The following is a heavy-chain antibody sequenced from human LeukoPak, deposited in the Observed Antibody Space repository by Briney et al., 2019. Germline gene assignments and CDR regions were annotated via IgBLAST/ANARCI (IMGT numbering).Heavy chain of an antibody. Sequence: GGSLRLSCAASGFTFSSYGMHWVRQAPGKGLEWVAVISYDGSNKYYADSVKGRFTISRDNSKNTLYLQMNSLRAEDTAVYYRAKVGEMATITYYFDYWGQGTLVTVSS. J-gene: IGHJ4*02. CDR1: GFTFSSYG. D-gene: IGHD5-24*01. CDR3: AKVGEMATITYYFDY. V-gene: IGHV3-30*18. CDR2: ISYDGSNK.